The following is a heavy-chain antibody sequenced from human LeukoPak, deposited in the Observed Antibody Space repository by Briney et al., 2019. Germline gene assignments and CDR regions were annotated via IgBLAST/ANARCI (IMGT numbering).Heavy chain of an antibody. CDR2: ISSSGGRT. J-gene: IGHJ4*02. CDR1: GFTFSSYG. D-gene: IGHD3-22*01. V-gene: IGHV3-23*01. CDR3: TTYYYDSSGYYYFDY. Sequence: TGGSLRLSCAASGFTFSSYGMSWVRQAPGKGLEWVSAISSSGGRTDNADSVKGRFTISRDDSKNTLYLQMNSLKTEDTAVYYCTTYYYDSSGYYYFDYWGQGTLVTVSS.